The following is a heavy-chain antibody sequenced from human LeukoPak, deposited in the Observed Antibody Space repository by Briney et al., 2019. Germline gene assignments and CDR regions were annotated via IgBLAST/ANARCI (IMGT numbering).Heavy chain of an antibody. CDR2: ISSSSSTI. D-gene: IGHD6-13*01. CDR1: GFTFSSYS. J-gene: IGHJ5*02. CDR3: ARGGRGVRIAAAGHNWFDP. Sequence: PGGSLRLSCAASGFTFSSYSMNWVRQAPGKGLEWVSYISSSSSTIYYADSVKGRFTISRDNAKNSLYLQMNSLRAEDTAVYYCARGGRGVRIAAAGHNWFDPWGQGTLVTVSS. V-gene: IGHV3-48*01.